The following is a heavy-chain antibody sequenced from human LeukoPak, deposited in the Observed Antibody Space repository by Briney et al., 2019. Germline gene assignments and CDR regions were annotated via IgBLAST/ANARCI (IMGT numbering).Heavy chain of an antibody. CDR3: ALGYCSSTSCYSDYMDV. D-gene: IGHD2-2*01. J-gene: IGHJ6*03. V-gene: IGHV4-34*01. Sequence: SETLSLTCAVYGGSFSGYYWSWIRQPPGKGLEWIGEINHSGSTNYNPSLKSRVTISVDTSKNQFSLKLSSVTAADTAVYYCALGYCSSTSCYSDYMDVWGKGTMVTVSS. CDR2: INHSGST. CDR1: GGSFSGYY.